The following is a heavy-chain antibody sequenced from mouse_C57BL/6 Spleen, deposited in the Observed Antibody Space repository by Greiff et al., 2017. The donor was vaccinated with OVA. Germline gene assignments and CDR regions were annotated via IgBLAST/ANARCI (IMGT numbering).Heavy chain of an antibody. J-gene: IGHJ2*01. CDR3: AREGGYGSREDYFDY. CDR1: GYSITSGYY. D-gene: IGHD1-1*01. CDR2: ISYDGSN. V-gene: IGHV3-6*01. Sequence: EVKLMESGPGLVKPSQSLSLTCSVTGYSITSGYYWNWIRQFPGNKLEWMGYISYDGSNNYNPSLKNRIPITRDTSKNQFFLKLNSVTTEDTATYYGAREGGYGSREDYFDYWGQGTTLTVSS.